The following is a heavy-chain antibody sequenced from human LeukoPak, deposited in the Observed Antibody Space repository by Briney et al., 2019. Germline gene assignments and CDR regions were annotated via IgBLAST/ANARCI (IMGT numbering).Heavy chain of an antibody. D-gene: IGHD3-22*01. V-gene: IGHV3-30*04. CDR1: GFPFSSYA. Sequence: TGGSLRLSCSASGFPFSSYAMHWVRQAPGKGLEWVAVISSDGVNKYSADSVKGRFTISRDNSKNTLYLQMNSLRAEDTAVYYCAKGQNYYDGSGYYSTDYWGQGTPVTVSS. CDR2: ISSDGVNK. CDR3: AKGQNYYDGSGYYSTDY. J-gene: IGHJ4*02.